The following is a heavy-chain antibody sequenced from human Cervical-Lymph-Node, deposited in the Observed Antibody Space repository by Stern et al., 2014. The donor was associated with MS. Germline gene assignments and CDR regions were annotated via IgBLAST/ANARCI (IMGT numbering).Heavy chain of an antibody. Sequence: VQLLESGAEVKKPGASVKVSCKTSGDSFTTYAMHWVRQAPGQRLEWLGWISAGGDTKYSQKFQDRVTITRDTSASTAYMEVSSLKSEDTAIYYCASAGGWYEPDYWGQGTLVTVSS. V-gene: IGHV1-3*01. CDR1: GDSFTTYA. CDR3: ASAGGWYEPDY. CDR2: ISAGGDT. D-gene: IGHD6-19*01. J-gene: IGHJ4*02.